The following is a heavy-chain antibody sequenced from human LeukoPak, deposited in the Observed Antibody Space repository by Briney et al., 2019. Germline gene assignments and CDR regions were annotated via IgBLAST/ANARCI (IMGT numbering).Heavy chain of an antibody. J-gene: IGHJ5*02. CDR2: IYYSGGT. Sequence: PSETLSLTCTVSGGSISSSSYYWGWIRQPPGKGLEWIGSIYYSGGTYYNPSLKSRVTISVDTSKNQFSLKLSSVTAADTAVYYCARPNKALRMNWFDPWGQGTLVTVSS. CDR1: GGSISSSSYY. V-gene: IGHV4-39*01. CDR3: ARPNKALRMNWFDP. D-gene: IGHD1/OR15-1a*01.